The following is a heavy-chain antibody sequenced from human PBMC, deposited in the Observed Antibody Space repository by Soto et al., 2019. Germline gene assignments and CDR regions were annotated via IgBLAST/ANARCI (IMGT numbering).Heavy chain of an antibody. CDR3: ARAPGYCSSTSCYSGSMDV. CDR2: ISSSGSTI. Sequence: GGSLRLSCAASGFTFSDYYMSWIRQAPGKGLEWVSYISSSGSTIYYADSVKGRFTISRDNAKNSLYLQMNSLRAEDTAVYYCARAPGYCSSTSCYSGSMDVWGKGTTVTVSS. D-gene: IGHD2-2*01. J-gene: IGHJ6*03. CDR1: GFTFSDYY. V-gene: IGHV3-11*01.